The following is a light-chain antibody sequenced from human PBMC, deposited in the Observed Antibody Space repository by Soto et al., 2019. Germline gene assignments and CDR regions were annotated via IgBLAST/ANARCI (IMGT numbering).Light chain of an antibody. CDR2: DAS. Sequence: DIQITQSPSPPSASIGDRFTITFRASQTISDWLAWHQQKPGKAPNLLIYDASTLQSGVPSRFSGSGSGTDFTLTVSSLQPEDFATYYCQQSYSPPRTFGQGTRLEIK. CDR1: QTISDW. J-gene: IGKJ5*01. CDR3: QQSYSPPRT. V-gene: IGKV1-39*01.